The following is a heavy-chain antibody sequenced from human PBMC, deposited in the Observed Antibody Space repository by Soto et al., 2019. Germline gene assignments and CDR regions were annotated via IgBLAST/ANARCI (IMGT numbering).Heavy chain of an antibody. J-gene: IGHJ5*02. Sequence: QVQLQESGPGLVKPSQTLSLTCTVSGGSISSGDYYWSWIRQPPGKGLEWIGYIYYSGSTYYNPSLKSRVTMSVDTSKSQFTLKLSSVTAADTAVYYCARDRVGNWFDPWGQGTLVTVSS. CDR3: ARDRVGNWFDP. V-gene: IGHV4-30-4*01. CDR1: GGSISSGDYY. CDR2: IYYSGST.